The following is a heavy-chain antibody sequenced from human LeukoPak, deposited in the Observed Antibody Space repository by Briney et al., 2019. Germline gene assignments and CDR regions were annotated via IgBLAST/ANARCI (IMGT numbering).Heavy chain of an antibody. CDR3: AVHRRLRVYAGGDY. D-gene: IGHD2-8*01. Sequence: SETLSLTCAVYGGSFSGYYWSWIRQPPGKGLEWIGEINHSGSTNYNPSLKSRVTISVDTSKNQFSLKLSSVTAADTAVYYCAVHRRLRVYAGGDYWGQGTLVTVSS. J-gene: IGHJ4*02. CDR2: INHSGST. CDR1: GGSFSGYY. V-gene: IGHV4-34*01.